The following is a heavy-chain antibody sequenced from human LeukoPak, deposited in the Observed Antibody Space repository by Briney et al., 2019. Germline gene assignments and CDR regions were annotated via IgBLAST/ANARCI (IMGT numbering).Heavy chain of an antibody. D-gene: IGHD3-10*01. CDR2: IIPIFGTA. CDR3: ARGSRGGVYYFDY. V-gene: IGHV1-69*05. Sequence: ASVKVSCKASGGTFSSYAISWLRQAPGQGLEWMGGIIPIFGTANYAQKFQGRVTITRNTSISTAYMELSNLRSEDTAVYYCARGSRGGVYYFDYWGQGTLVTVSS. CDR1: GGTFSSYA. J-gene: IGHJ4*02.